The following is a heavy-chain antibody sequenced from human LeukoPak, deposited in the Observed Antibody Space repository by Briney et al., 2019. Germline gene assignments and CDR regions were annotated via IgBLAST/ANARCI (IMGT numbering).Heavy chain of an antibody. CDR2: IYSGGST. Sequence: GGSLRLSCAASEFSVGSNYMTWVRQAPGKGLEWVSLIYSGGSTYYADSVKGRFTISRDNSKNTLYLQMNSLRAEDTAVYYCARGFETTVVTPDAFDIWGQGTMVTVSS. CDR3: ARGFETTVVTPDAFDI. D-gene: IGHD4-23*01. J-gene: IGHJ3*02. CDR1: EFSVGSNY. V-gene: IGHV3-66*01.